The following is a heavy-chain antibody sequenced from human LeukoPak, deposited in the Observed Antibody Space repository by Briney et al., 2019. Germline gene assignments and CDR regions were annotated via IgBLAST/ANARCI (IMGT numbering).Heavy chain of an antibody. D-gene: IGHD2-2*01. CDR3: AKDLTSSSFYSGDY. Sequence: GGSLRLSCAASGFTFSSYGMHWVRQAPGKGLEWVAFIRYDGSNKYYAASVKGRFTISRDNSKNTLWLQMNSLRAEDTAVYYCAKDLTSSSFYSGDYWGQGTLVTVSS. CDR2: IRYDGSNK. J-gene: IGHJ4*02. V-gene: IGHV3-30*02. CDR1: GFTFSSYG.